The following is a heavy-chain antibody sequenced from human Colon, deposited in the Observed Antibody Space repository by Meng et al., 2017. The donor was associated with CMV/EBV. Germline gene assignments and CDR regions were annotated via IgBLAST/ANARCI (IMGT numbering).Heavy chain of an antibody. Sequence: QLQLQQSGPGLVKPPQTLSLTCAISGGRVSSNSAAWNWIRQSPSRGLEWLGRTYYRSQWYNEYAVSVRSRITINPDTAKNQFSLQLNSVTPEDTAVYYCARGGKYTSGSYFDPWGQGTLVTVSS. CDR2: TYYRSQWYN. V-gene: IGHV6-1*01. CDR1: GGRVSSNSAA. D-gene: IGHD6-19*01. J-gene: IGHJ5*02. CDR3: ARGGKYTSGSYFDP.